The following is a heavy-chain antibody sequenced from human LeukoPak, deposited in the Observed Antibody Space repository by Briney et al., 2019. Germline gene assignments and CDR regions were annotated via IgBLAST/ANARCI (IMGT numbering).Heavy chain of an antibody. CDR2: IYYSGST. CDR3: AREYDILTGSYGMDV. Sequence: SETLSLTCTVSGGSISSYYWRWIRQPPGKGLEWIGYIYYSGSTNYNPSLKSRVTISVDTSKNQFSLKLSSVTAADTAVYYCAREYDILTGSYGMDVWGQGTTVTVSS. J-gene: IGHJ6*02. CDR1: GGSISSYY. V-gene: IGHV4-59*01. D-gene: IGHD3-9*01.